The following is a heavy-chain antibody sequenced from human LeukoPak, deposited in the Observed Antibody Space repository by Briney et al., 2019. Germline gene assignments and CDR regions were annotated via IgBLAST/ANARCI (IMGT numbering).Heavy chain of an antibody. CDR3: ASDYFLDY. Sequence: GGSLRLSCEASGFTFSSYAMTWVRQAPGKGLEWVSTISDSGARTNYADSAKGRFTISRDNSMNTLYLQMNSLRADDTAVYYCASDYFLDYWGQGTLDTVSS. J-gene: IGHJ4*02. D-gene: IGHD6-25*01. CDR2: ISDSGART. CDR1: GFTFSSYA. V-gene: IGHV3-23*01.